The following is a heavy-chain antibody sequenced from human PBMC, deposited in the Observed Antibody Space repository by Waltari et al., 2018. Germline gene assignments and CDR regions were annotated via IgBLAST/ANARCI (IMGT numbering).Heavy chain of an antibody. V-gene: IGHV3-7*01. CDR2: IKQNGREK. CDR1: GFPFGTSW. D-gene: IGHD2-15*01. Sequence: EVQLVESGGGLVQPGGSLRRYRVGSGFPFGTSWMGWVRHSPGKGLEWVANIKQNGREKSYVDSVKGRFIISRDDAQNSLYLQLNSLRAEDTAVYYCARRRGGGYWYFDLWGRGTLVTVSS. J-gene: IGHJ2*01. CDR3: ARRRGGGYWYFDL.